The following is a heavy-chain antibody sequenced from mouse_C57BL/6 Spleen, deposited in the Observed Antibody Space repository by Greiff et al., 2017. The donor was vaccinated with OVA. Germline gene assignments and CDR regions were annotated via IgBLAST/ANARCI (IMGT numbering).Heavy chain of an antibody. V-gene: IGHV14-1*01. CDR2: IDPEDGDT. D-gene: IGHD1-1*01. CDR3: TTGLNYYGSSY. CDR1: GFNINDYY. Sequence: VQLQQSGAELVRPGASVKLSCTASGFNINDYYMHWVKQRPEQGLEWIGRIDPEDGDTEYAPKFQGKATMTADTSSTTAYLQLSSLTSEDTAVYYCTTGLNYYGSSYWGQGTTLTVSS. J-gene: IGHJ2*01.